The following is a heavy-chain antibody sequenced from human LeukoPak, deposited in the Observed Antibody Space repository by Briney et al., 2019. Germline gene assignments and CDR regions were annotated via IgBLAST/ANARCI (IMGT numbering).Heavy chain of an antibody. D-gene: IGHD6-6*01. CDR2: ISWDRGTT. J-gene: IGHJ4*02. V-gene: IGHV3-9*01. CDR3: ARQLGVDY. CDR1: GFTFNNYA. Sequence: PGGSLRLSCEASGFTFNNYAMHWVRQAPGKGLEWVSGISWDRGTTGYGDSVKGRFTISRDNAKNSLYLQMNSLRAEDTAVYYCARQLGVDYWGQGTLVTVSS.